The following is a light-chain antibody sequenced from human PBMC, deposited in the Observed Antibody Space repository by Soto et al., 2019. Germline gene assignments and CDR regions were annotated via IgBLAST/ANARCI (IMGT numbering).Light chain of an antibody. V-gene: IGKV1-27*01. J-gene: IGKJ4*01. Sequence: DVQMTQSPSSLSASVGDRVTITCRASQGIAPDLAWFHQKPGKVPKLLIYAPSTLQSGFPSRFIGSGSGTDITLTISSQQPEDVATYYCQKYNRAPRTFGGGTKEEIK. CDR3: QKYNRAPRT. CDR2: APS. CDR1: QGIAPD.